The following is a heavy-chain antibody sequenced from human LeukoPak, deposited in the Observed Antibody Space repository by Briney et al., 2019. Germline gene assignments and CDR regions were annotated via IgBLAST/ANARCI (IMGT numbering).Heavy chain of an antibody. V-gene: IGHV3-48*03. CDR2: ISRSGSTR. D-gene: IGHD3-10*01. J-gene: IGHJ3*02. CDR1: GFTFSACE. CDR3: ARVATMVRVPLDALDI. Sequence: GGSLRLSCAIAGFTFSACELTWVRQAPGKGLEWVSYISRSGSTRYYADSVKGRFTISRDNAKNSLYLQMNSLRAEDTAVYYCARVATMVRVPLDALDIWGQGTMVSVSS.